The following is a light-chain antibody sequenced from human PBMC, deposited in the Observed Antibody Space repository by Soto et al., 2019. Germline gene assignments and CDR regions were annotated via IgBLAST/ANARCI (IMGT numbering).Light chain of an antibody. Sequence: ESVLTQSPGTLSLSPGERATLSCRASQSLSSTYLAWYQQKPGQAPRLLIYGASNRATGIPDRFSGSGSGTDFTLTISRLEPEDFAVYYCQQFANSLYTFGQGTKLEI. V-gene: IGKV3-20*01. CDR1: QSLSSTY. CDR3: QQFANSLYT. CDR2: GAS. J-gene: IGKJ2*01.